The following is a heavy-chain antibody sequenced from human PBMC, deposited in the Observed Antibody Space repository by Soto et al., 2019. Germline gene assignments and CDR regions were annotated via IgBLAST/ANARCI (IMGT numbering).Heavy chain of an antibody. CDR3: AKDAGSTEYFFAS. CDR1: GFTFRTYA. Sequence: QVQVVESGGGVVQPGRSLRLSCAASGFTFRTYAMHWVRQAPGKGLEWVAVISHDGSNTDYGDSVKGRFTISRDNSKKKAVFQMNSLRPEDTGVYYCAKDAGSTEYFFASWGQGTLVSVSS. J-gene: IGHJ4*02. V-gene: IGHV3-30*18. CDR2: ISHDGSNT.